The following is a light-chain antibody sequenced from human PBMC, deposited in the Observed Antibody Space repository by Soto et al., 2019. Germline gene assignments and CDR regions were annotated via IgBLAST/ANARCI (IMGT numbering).Light chain of an antibody. CDR1: SSNIGSYT. J-gene: IGLJ1*01. CDR3: AAWDDSLSALYV. CDR2: TNN. Sequence: QSVLTQPPSASGTPGQRVTISCSGSSSNIGSYTVNWYQQLPGTAPKLLIYTNNPRPSGVPDRFSGSKSGTSASLAISGLQAEDEADYYCAAWDDSLSALYVFGTGTKLTVL. V-gene: IGLV1-44*01.